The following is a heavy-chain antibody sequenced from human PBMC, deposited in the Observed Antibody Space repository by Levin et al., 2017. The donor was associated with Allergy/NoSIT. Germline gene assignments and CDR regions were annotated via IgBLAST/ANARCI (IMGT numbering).Heavy chain of an antibody. J-gene: IGHJ3*02. Sequence: GGSLRLSCAASGFTFSSYAMSWVRQAPGKGLEWVSAISGSGGSTYYADSVKGRFTISRDNSKSTLYLQMNSLRAEDTAVYYCAKDSDYDSSGYYPFGAFDIWGQGTMVTVSS. D-gene: IGHD3-22*01. CDR3: AKDSDYDSSGYYPFGAFDI. V-gene: IGHV3-23*01. CDR2: ISGSGGST. CDR1: GFTFSSYA.